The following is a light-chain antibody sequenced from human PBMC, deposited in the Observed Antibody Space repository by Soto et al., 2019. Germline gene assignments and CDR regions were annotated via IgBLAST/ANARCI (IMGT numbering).Light chain of an antibody. CDR1: SSTIGSNH. Sequence: QSVLTQPPSASGTPGQRVTISCSGSSSTIGSNHVYWYQQLPGTAPKLLIYSNNQRPSGVPDRFSGSKSGTSASLAISGLQSEDEADYYCAAWDDSLNGYVFGTGTKVTVL. CDR3: AAWDDSLNGYV. CDR2: SNN. J-gene: IGLJ1*01. V-gene: IGLV1-44*01.